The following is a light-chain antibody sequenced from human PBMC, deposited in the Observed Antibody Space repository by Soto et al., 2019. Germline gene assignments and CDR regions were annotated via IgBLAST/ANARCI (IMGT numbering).Light chain of an antibody. CDR2: DVF. Sequence: QSALTQPRSVSGSPGQSVTIPCTGSSSDVGGYNLVSWYQQYPGEVPKLIIYDVFKRPSGVPDRFSGSKSGNTASLTISGLQADDEADYYCCSLTTSHTYVFGSGTKVTVL. V-gene: IGLV2-11*01. CDR1: SSDVGGYNL. J-gene: IGLJ1*01. CDR3: CSLTTSHTYV.